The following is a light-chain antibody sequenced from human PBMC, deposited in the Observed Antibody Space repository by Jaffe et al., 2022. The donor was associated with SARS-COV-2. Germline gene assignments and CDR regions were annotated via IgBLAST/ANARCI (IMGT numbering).Light chain of an antibody. Sequence: QSALTQPPSASGSPGQSVTISCTGTSSDIGAYNYVSWYQLHPGKAPKLMIYDVSKRPSGVPDRFSGSKSGNTASLTVSRLQTEDEADYYCSSYTRSNTFLFGTGTEVTVL. V-gene: IGLV2-8*01. CDR3: SSYTRSNTFL. CDR2: DVS. CDR1: SSDIGAYNY. J-gene: IGLJ1*01.